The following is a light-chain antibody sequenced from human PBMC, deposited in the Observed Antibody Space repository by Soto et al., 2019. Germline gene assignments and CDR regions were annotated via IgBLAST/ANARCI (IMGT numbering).Light chain of an antibody. J-gene: IGKJ2*01. CDR2: KVS. V-gene: IGKV2-30*02. Sequence: DVVMTQSPLFLPVTLGQAASMSCRASQSLVHSDGYTYLNWFQQRPGQSPRRLIYKVSTRDSGVQDRFRGSGSGTDFTLNITRVEAEDIAVYYCMQGTHRPQYTFGQGTKLEIK. CDR3: MQGTHRPQYT. CDR1: QSLVHSDGYTY.